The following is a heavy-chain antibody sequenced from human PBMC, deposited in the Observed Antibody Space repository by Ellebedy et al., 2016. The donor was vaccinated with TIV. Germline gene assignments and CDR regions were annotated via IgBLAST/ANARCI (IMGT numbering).Heavy chain of an antibody. CDR2: IKQDGSEK. CDR3: AKGGALWFGELFDN. Sequence: GESLKISCAASGFTFSSYWMSWVRQAPGKGLEWVANIKQDGSEKYYVDSVKGRFTISRDNAKNSLYLQMNSLRIEDTAVYYCAKGGALWFGELFDNWGQGTLVTVSS. J-gene: IGHJ4*02. CDR1: GFTFSSYW. V-gene: IGHV3-7*01. D-gene: IGHD3-10*01.